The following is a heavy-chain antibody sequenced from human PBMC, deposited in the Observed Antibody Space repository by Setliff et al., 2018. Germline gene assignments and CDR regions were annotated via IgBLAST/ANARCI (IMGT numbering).Heavy chain of an antibody. D-gene: IGHD3-3*01. CDR3: ARSWRAGALNHFDY. J-gene: IGHJ4*02. V-gene: IGHV1-18*01. Sequence: ASVKVSCKASGYPFNNYGISWLRQTPGQGLEWMAWIGGHNDDPLFAQKFQGRVTMTTDTSTTTAYMELKSLRSDDTAVYYCARSWRAGALNHFDYWGQGSRVTVSS. CDR2: IGGHNDDP. CDR1: GYPFNNYG.